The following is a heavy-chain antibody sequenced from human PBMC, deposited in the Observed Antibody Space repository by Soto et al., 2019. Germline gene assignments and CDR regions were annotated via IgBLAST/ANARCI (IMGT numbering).Heavy chain of an antibody. Sequence: ASVKVSCKASGYTFTSYDINWVRQATGQGLEWMGWMNPNSGNTGYAQKFQGRVNMTRNTSISTAYMELSSLISEDTAVYYCARATVSDWFDPWGQGTQVTVSS. D-gene: IGHD4-4*01. CDR2: MNPNSGNT. CDR1: GYTFTSYD. J-gene: IGHJ5*02. CDR3: ARATVSDWFDP. V-gene: IGHV1-8*01.